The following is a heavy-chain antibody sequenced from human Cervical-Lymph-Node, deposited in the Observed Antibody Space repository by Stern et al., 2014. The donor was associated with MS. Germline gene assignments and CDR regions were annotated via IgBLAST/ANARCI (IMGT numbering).Heavy chain of an antibody. CDR2: INPSGDST. Sequence: QVQLVQSGAEVKKPGASVKISCKASGYTFTSYYMHWVRQAPGQGLEWMGIINPSGDSTTYAKKCQGRVSMTRDTSTNTVYMELSSLRSEDTAVFYCTFSSGSSLDAFDTWGQGTMVTVSS. D-gene: IGHD1-26*01. V-gene: IGHV1-46*01. CDR3: TFSSGSSLDAFDT. J-gene: IGHJ3*02. CDR1: GYTFTSYY.